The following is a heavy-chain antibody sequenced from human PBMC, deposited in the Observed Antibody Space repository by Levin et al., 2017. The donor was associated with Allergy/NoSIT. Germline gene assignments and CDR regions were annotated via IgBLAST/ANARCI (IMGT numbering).Heavy chain of an antibody. D-gene: IGHD4-23*01. J-gene: IGHJ4*02. CDR3: ARDNNGNSEIEY. CDR1: GFTFGTYW. CDR2: IKPDGSEK. Sequence: GGSLRLSCAASGFTFGTYWMTWVRQAPGKGLEWVANIKPDGSEKYYVDSVKGRFTISRDNTKSSLYLQMNSLRVEDTAVYFCARDNNGNSEIEYWGQGALVTVSS. V-gene: IGHV3-7*01.